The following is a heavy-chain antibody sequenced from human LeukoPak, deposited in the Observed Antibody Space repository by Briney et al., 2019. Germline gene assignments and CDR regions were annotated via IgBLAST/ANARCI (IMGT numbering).Heavy chain of an antibody. J-gene: IGHJ5*02. Sequence: ASEKLSCKSSGYTFTSCGISWVRQAPGQGLEWMGWISAYNGNTNFAQKLQGRVTMTTDTSTSTAYMELRSLRSDDTAVYYCAGVYGSGSYGNWFDPWGQGTLVTVSS. CDR3: AGVYGSGSYGNWFDP. V-gene: IGHV1-18*01. D-gene: IGHD3-10*01. CDR2: ISAYNGNT. CDR1: GYTFTSCG.